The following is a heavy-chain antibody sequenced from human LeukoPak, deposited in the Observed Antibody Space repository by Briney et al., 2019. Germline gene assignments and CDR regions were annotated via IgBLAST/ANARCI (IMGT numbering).Heavy chain of an antibody. CDR1: GYSFTSYW. CDR3: ARHLKVDCSGGSCYSDYYYYYGMDV. J-gene: IGHJ6*02. V-gene: IGHV5-51*01. CDR2: IYPGDSDT. D-gene: IGHD2-15*01. Sequence: GESLKISCKGSGYSFTSYWISWVRQMPGKGLEWMGIIYPGDSDTRYSPSFQGQVTISADKSISTAYLQWSSLKASDTAMYYCARHLKVDCSGGSCYSDYYYYYGMDVWGQGTTVTVSS.